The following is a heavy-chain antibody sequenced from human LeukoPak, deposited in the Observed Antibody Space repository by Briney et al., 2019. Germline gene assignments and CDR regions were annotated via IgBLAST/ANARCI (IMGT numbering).Heavy chain of an antibody. Sequence: SETLSLTCTVSGDSFIGSYWSWIRQPPGKGLEWIGYIYYSGSTNYNPSLKSRVTISVDTSKNQFSLKLSSVTAADTAVYYCARATYYYDSSGYYGFDYWGQGTLVTVSS. V-gene: IGHV4-59*01. D-gene: IGHD3-22*01. J-gene: IGHJ4*02. CDR2: IYYSGST. CDR1: GDSFIGSY. CDR3: ARATYYYDSSGYYGFDY.